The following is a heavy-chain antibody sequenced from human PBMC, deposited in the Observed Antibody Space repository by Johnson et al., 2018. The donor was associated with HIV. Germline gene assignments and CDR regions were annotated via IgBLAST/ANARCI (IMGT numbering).Heavy chain of an antibody. V-gene: IGHV3-13*01. CDR1: GFTFSCYD. CDR2: IGTAGDT. Sequence: VQLVESGGGLVQPGGSLRLSCAASGFTFSCYDVHWVRQATGKGLEWVSPIGTAGDTYYPGSVKGRFTISRENAKNTLYLQMNSLRAEDTAVYYCARVGIWGSWAFDIWGQGTMVTVSS. D-gene: IGHD3-16*01. CDR3: ARVGIWGSWAFDI. J-gene: IGHJ3*02.